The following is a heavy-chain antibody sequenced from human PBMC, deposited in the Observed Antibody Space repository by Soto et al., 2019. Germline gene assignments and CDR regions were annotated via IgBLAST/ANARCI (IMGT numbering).Heavy chain of an antibody. CDR2: LSWNSGSI. V-gene: IGHV3-9*01. CDR1: GFTFDDYA. Sequence: GGSLRLSCAASGFTFDDYAMHWVRQAPGKGLEWVSGLSWNSGSIGYRDSVKGRFTISRDNARNSLYLQMNSLRAEDTALYHCAKDIEVSRFGEREQHAFDIWGQGTMVTVSS. D-gene: IGHD3-10*01. CDR3: AKDIEVSRFGEREQHAFDI. J-gene: IGHJ3*02.